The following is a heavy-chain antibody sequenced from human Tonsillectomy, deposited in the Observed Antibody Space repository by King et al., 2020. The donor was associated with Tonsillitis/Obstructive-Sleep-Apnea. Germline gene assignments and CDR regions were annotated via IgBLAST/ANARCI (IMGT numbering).Heavy chain of an antibody. Sequence: QITLKESGPTLVKPTQTLTLTCTFSGFSLSTSGVGVGWIRQPPGKALEWLALIYCDDYKRYSPSLKSRLTITKDTSKNQVVLTMTNMDPVDTATYYCAHTTYYDFWSGYYGTFDYWGQGTLVTVSS. J-gene: IGHJ4*02. D-gene: IGHD3-3*01. CDR1: GFSLSTSGVG. CDR3: AHTTYYDFWSGYYGTFDY. CDR2: IYCDDYK. V-gene: IGHV2-5*02.